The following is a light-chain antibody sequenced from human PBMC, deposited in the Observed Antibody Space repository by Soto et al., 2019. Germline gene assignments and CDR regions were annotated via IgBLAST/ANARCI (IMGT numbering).Light chain of an antibody. V-gene: IGLV2-8*01. CDR3: SSYAGSNNLV. CDR2: EVS. J-gene: IGLJ2*01. CDR1: SSDVGGYNS. Sequence: QSVLTQPPSASGSPGQSVTISCTGTSSDVGGYNSVSWYQQHPGKAPKLMIYEVSKRPSGVPDRFSGSKSGNTASLTVSGLQAEDEDYYCCSSYAGSNNLVFGGGTKLTVL.